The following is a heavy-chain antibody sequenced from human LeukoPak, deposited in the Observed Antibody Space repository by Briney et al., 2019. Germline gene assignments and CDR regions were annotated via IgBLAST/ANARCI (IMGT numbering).Heavy chain of an antibody. CDR3: ARGDKQLLFNRNKGGFDP. D-gene: IGHD1-14*01. V-gene: IGHV1-69*01. Sequence: SVKVSCKASGGTFSSYAISWVRQAPGQGLEWMGGIIPIFGTANYAQKFQGRVTITADESTSTAYMELSSLRSEDTAVYYCARGDKQLLFNRNKGGFDPWGQGTLVTVSS. CDR1: GGTFSSYA. CDR2: IIPIFGTA. J-gene: IGHJ5*02.